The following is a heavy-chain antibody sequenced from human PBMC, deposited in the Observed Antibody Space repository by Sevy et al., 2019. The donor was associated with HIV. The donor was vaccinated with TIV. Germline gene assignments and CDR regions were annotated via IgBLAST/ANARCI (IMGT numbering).Heavy chain of an antibody. CDR1: GGSISSYY. CDR2: IYYSGST. D-gene: IGHD1-26*01. CDR3: ARVGSDWELDY. V-gene: IGHV4-59*01. Sequence: SETLSLTCTVSGGSISSYYWSWIRQPPGKGLEWIGYIYYSGSTNYNPSLKSRVTISVDTSENQFSLMLRSVTAADTAVYYCARVGSDWELDYWGQGTLVTVSS. J-gene: IGHJ4*02.